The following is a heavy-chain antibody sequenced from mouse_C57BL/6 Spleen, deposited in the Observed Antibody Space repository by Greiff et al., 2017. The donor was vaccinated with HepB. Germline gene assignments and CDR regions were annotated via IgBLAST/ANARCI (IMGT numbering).Heavy chain of an antibody. CDR1: GYTFTDYE. CDR3: TNPSYYGSSYPFAY. D-gene: IGHD1-1*01. J-gene: IGHJ3*01. V-gene: IGHV1-15*01. Sequence: VQLQESGAELVRPGASVTLSCKASGYTFTDYEMHWVKQTPVHGLEWIGAIDPETGGTAYNQKFKGKAKLTADKSSSTAYMELRSLTSEDSAVYYCTNPSYYGSSYPFAYWGQGTLVTVSA. CDR2: IDPETGGT.